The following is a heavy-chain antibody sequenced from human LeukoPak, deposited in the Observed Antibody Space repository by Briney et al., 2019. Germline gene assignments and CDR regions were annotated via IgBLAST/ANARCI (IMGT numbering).Heavy chain of an antibody. CDR3: AGDKTTGGWYEFDY. CDR1: GFTVSSNY. D-gene: IGHD6-19*01. J-gene: IGHJ4*02. V-gene: IGHV3-53*01. CDR2: ISNDGDT. Sequence: GGSLRLSCAASGFTVSSNYMSWVRQGPGKGLECVSVISNDGDTYYADSVKGRFTISRDTSKNTVSLQMDSLRAEDTAVYYCAGDKTTGGWYEFDYWGQGSLVTVSS.